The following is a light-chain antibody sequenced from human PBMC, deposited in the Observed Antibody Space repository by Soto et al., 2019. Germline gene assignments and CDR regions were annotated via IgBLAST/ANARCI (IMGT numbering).Light chain of an antibody. Sequence: AIQLTQSPSCLSASVGDRVTITCRASQGIRNDLGWYQQKPGTAPKLLIYAASSLPRGVPSRFSGSGSGTDFTLTINSLQPEDFATYYCLHDYNSPLTFGGGTKVEI. CDR1: QGIRND. CDR2: AAS. J-gene: IGKJ4*01. V-gene: IGKV1-6*01. CDR3: LHDYNSPLT.